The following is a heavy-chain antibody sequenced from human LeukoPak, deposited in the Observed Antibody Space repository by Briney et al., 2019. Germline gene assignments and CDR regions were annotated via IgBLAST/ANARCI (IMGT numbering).Heavy chain of an antibody. V-gene: IGHV4-61*02. CDR3: ARVYGGYDFNYYYYYMDV. J-gene: IGHJ6*03. CDR2: IYPRGST. D-gene: IGHD5-12*01. Sequence: SETLSLTCTVSGVSISSTGYYWTWVRRPAGKGLEWIGRIYPRGSTLYNPSLKSLVTLSVDTSKNQFSLRLTSVTAADTAVYYCARVYGGYDFNYYYYYMDVWGKGTTVTISS. CDR1: GVSISSTGYY.